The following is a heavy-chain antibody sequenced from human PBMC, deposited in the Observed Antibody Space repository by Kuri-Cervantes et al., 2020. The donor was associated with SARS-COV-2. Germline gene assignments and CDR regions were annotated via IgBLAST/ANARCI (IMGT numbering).Heavy chain of an antibody. CDR1: GGSFSGFY. Sequence: GSLRLSCAVYGGSFSGFYWSWIRQPPGKGLEWIGEINHSGSANYSPSLKSRVTISVDTSKNQFSLKLSSVTAADTAVYYCARGAIAAAAFDYWGQGTLVTVSS. J-gene: IGHJ4*02. D-gene: IGHD6-13*01. V-gene: IGHV4-34*01. CDR3: ARGAIAAAAFDY. CDR2: INHSGSA.